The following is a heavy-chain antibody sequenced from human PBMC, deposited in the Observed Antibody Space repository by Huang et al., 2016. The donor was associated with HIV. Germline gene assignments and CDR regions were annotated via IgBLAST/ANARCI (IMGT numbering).Heavy chain of an antibody. CDR1: GLVFSDHY. J-gene: IGHJ3*02. Sequence: QVQLVESGGGLVKPGGSLRLSCAASGLVFSDHYMNWIRQATGKGLEWISYISRSGTTIRYADSVKGRFTISRDNAKKSLCLEMNSLRVEDTAVYYCARRMAGWDDVFDMWGQGTMVTVSS. CDR3: ARRMAGWDDVFDM. V-gene: IGHV3-11*01. CDR2: ISRSGTTI. D-gene: IGHD6-19*01.